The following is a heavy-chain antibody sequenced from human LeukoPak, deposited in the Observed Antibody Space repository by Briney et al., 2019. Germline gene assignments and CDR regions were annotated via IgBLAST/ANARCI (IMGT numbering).Heavy chain of an antibody. J-gene: IGHJ3*02. D-gene: IGHD4-17*01. V-gene: IGHV4-59*08. CDR3: ATTTAFDAFDT. Sequence: PSETLSLTCTVSGGSISSYYWSWIRQPPGKGLEWIGYIYYSGSTNYNPSLKSRVTISVDTSKNQFSLKLSSVTAADTAVYYCATTTAFDAFDTWGQGTMVTVSS. CDR2: IYYSGST. CDR1: GGSISSYY.